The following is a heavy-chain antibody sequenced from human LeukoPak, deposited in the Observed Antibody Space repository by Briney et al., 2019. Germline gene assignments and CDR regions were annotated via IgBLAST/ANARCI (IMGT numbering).Heavy chain of an antibody. CDR2: IYSGGST. D-gene: IGHD4-17*01. Sequence: GGSLRFSCAASGFTVSSNYMSWVRQAPGKGLEWVSVIYSGGSTYYADSVKGRFTISRDNSKNTLYLQMNSLRAEDTAVYYCARGETDYGDYPSNLNWFDPWGQGTLVTVSS. V-gene: IGHV3-66*01. CDR1: GFTVSSNY. J-gene: IGHJ5*02. CDR3: ARGETDYGDYPSNLNWFDP.